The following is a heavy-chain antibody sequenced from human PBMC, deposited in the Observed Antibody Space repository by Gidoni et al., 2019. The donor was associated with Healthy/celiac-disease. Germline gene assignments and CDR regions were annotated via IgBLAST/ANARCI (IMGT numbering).Heavy chain of an antibody. CDR3: VRDYGDYHDAFDI. CDR2: IYPGDSDT. V-gene: IGHV5-51*03. D-gene: IGHD4-17*01. Sequence: EVQLVQSGAEVKQPGESLKNSCKGSGYSFTSYWIGWVRQMPGKGLEWMGIIYPGDSDTRYSPSFQGQVTISADKSISTAYLQWSSLKASDTAMYYCVRDYGDYHDAFDIWGQGTMVTVSS. J-gene: IGHJ3*02. CDR1: GYSFTSYW.